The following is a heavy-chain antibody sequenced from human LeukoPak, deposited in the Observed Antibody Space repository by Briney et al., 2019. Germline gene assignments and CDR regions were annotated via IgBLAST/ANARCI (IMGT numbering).Heavy chain of an antibody. D-gene: IGHD5-18*01. Sequence: PSETLSLTCTVSGYSISSGYSWGWIRQPPGKGLEWIGSIYHSGSTYYNPSLKSRVTISVDTSKNQFSLKLSSVTAADTAVYYCARYSYGLGFDYWGQGTLVTVSS. CDR1: GYSISSGYS. CDR2: IYHSGST. CDR3: ARYSYGLGFDY. V-gene: IGHV4-38-2*02. J-gene: IGHJ4*02.